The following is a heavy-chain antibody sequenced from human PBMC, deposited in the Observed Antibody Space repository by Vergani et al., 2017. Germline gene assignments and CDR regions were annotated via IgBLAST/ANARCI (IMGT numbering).Heavy chain of an antibody. V-gene: IGHV4-39*07. CDR2: IYYSGST. D-gene: IGHD3-10*01. CDR3: ARVLSWFGESRPYFDY. Sequence: QLQLQESGPGLVKPSETLSLTCTVSGGSISSSSYYWGWIRQPPGKGVGWIGSIYYSGSTYYNPSLKSRVTISVDTSKNQFSLKLSSVTAADTAVYYCARVLSWFGESRPYFDYWGQGTLVTVSS. CDR1: GGSISSSSYY. J-gene: IGHJ4*02.